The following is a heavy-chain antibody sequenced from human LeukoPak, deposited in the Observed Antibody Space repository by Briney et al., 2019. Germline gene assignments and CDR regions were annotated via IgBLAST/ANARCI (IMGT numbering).Heavy chain of an antibody. CDR2: ISSSSSYI. CDR1: GFTFSSYS. V-gene: IGHV3-21*01. D-gene: IGHD2-15*01. CDR3: ARVGYSGGSCIDY. J-gene: IGHJ4*02. Sequence: GSLRLSCAASGFTFSSYSMNWVRQAPGKGLEWVTSISSSSSYIYHADSVKGRFTISRDNAKNSLYLQMNSLRAEDTAVYYCARVGYSGGSCIDYWGQGTLVTVSS.